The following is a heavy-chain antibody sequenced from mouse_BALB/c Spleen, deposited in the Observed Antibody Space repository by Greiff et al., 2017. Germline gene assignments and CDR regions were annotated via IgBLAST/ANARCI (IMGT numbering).Heavy chain of an antibody. CDR2: ISSGSSTI. CDR1: GFTFSSFG. D-gene: IGHD2-10*02. V-gene: IGHV5-17*02. J-gene: IGHJ4*01. Sequence: EVMLVESGGGLVQPGGSRKLSCAASGFTFSSFGMHWVRQAPEKGLEWVAYISSGSSTIYYADTVKGRFTISRDNPKNTLFLQMTSLRSEDTAMYYCARWGYGNSYAMDYWGQGTSVTVSS. CDR3: ARWGYGNSYAMDY.